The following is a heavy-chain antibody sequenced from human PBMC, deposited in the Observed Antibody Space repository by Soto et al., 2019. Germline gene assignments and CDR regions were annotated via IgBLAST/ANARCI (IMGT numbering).Heavy chain of an antibody. V-gene: IGHV4-59*01. J-gene: IGHJ6*02. CDR2: IYYSGST. D-gene: IGHD3-3*01. CDR3: ARDQGWGTIFGVVSYYGMDV. CDR1: GGSISSYY. Sequence: SETLSLTCTFSGGSISSYYWSWIRQPPGKGLEWIGYIYYSGSTNYNPSLKSRVTISVDTSKNQFSLKLSSVTAADTAVYYCARDQGWGTIFGVVSYYGMDVWGQGTTVTVSS.